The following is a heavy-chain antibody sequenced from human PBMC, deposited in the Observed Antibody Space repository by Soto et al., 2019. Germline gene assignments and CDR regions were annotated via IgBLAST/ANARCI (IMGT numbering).Heavy chain of an antibody. V-gene: IGHV1-69*01. D-gene: IGHD1-26*01. CDR2: SMPIFGTA. Sequence: QVQLVQSGAEVKKPGSSVKVSCTASGGTFSSYAISWVRQAPGQGLEWMGGSMPIFGTANYAQKFQGRVTITADESTSTAYMELSSLRSEGTAVYYCARTVGANLADAFDIWGQGTMVTVSS. J-gene: IGHJ3*02. CDR3: ARTVGANLADAFDI. CDR1: GGTFSSYA.